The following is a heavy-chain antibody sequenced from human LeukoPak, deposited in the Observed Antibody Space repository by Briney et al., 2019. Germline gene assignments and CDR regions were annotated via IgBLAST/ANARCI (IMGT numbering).Heavy chain of an antibody. V-gene: IGHV4-31*03. J-gene: IGHJ4*02. CDR1: GGSISSGGYY. CDR3: ARGSIVVVPAAELYFYY. Sequence: PSETLSLTCTVSGGSISSGGYYWSWIRQHPGKGLEWIGYIYYSGSTYYNPSLKSRVTISVDTSKNQFSLKLSSVTAADTAVYYCARGSIVVVPAAELYFYYWGQGTLVTVSS. CDR2: IYYSGST. D-gene: IGHD2-2*01.